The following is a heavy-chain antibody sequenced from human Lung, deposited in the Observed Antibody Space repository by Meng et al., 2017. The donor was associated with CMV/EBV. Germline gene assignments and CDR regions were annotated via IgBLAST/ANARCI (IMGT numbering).Heavy chain of an antibody. Sequence: SETXSLTCTVSGGSISSYYWSWIRQPPGKGLEWIGYIYYSGSTNYNPSLKSRVNITVDTSKNQFSLKLSSVTAADTAVYYCARDLGYCSSTSCYYYYGMDVWXQGTTVTVSS. V-gene: IGHV4-59*01. D-gene: IGHD2-2*01. CDR2: IYYSGST. J-gene: IGHJ6*02. CDR3: ARDLGYCSSTSCYYYYGMDV. CDR1: GGSISSYY.